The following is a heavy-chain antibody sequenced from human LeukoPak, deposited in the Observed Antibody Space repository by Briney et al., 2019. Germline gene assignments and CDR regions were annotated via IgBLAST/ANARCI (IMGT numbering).Heavy chain of an antibody. D-gene: IGHD3-3*01. Sequence: PSETLSLTCAVYGGSFSGYYWSWIRQPPGEGLEWIGEINHSGSTNYNPSLKSRVTISVDTSKNQFSLKLSSVTAADTAVYYCARGQYYDFWSGYFANDAFDIWGQGTMVTVSS. CDR1: GGSFSGYY. CDR2: INHSGST. J-gene: IGHJ3*02. V-gene: IGHV4-34*01. CDR3: ARGQYYDFWSGYFANDAFDI.